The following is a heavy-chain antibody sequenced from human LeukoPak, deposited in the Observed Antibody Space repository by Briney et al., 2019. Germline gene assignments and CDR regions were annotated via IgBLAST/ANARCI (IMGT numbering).Heavy chain of an antibody. D-gene: IGHD3-3*01. CDR2: IHISGTT. CDR3: ATYSITGAWAEYFLH. V-gene: IGHV4-59*10. J-gene: IGHJ1*01. Sequence: KSSETLSLTCAVYGGSFSGYYWSWVRRPAGKGLEWIGRIHISGTTYYNPSLKSRFTMSIDTSKNQFSLKLSSVTAADTAVYYCATYSITGAWAEYFLHWGQGTLVTVSS. CDR1: GGSFSGYY.